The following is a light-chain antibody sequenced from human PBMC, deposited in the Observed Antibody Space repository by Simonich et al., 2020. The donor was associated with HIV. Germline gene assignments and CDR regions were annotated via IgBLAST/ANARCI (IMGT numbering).Light chain of an antibody. J-gene: IGLJ3*02. CDR2: DTT. CDR3: LLSYSGARV. V-gene: IGLV7-46*01. CDR1: TGAVTSGHY. Sequence: QAVVTQEPSLTVSPGGTVTLTCGSSTGAVTSGHYPYWFQQKPGQAPRTLIYDTTNKHSWTPALCSGSLLGGKAALTLSGAQSEDGAEYYCLLSYSGARVFGGGTKLTVL.